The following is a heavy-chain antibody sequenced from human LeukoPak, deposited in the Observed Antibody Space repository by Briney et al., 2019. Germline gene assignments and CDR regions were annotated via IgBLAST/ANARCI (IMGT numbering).Heavy chain of an antibody. CDR1: GYTFTSYG. D-gene: IGHD6-19*01. CDR3: ARGIGPVAVTFDY. Sequence: ASVKVSCKASGYTFTSYGISWVRQAPGQRLEWMGWINTGNDNTKYSQKFQGRVTITRDTSASTAYMELSSLRSEDTAVYYCARGIGPVAVTFDYWGQGTLVTVSS. J-gene: IGHJ4*02. CDR2: INTGNDNT. V-gene: IGHV1-3*04.